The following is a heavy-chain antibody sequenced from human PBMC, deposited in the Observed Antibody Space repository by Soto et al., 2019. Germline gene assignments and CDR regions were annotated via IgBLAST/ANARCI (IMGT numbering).Heavy chain of an antibody. Sequence: ASVKVSCKASGYTFTSYYMHWVRQAPGQGLEWMGIINPSGGSTSYAQKFQGRVTMTWDTSISTAYMALTRLRSDDTAVYYCARDLAKGGGSAGFDYWGQGTLVTVSS. V-gene: IGHV1-46*01. D-gene: IGHD1-26*01. CDR1: GYTFTSYY. J-gene: IGHJ4*02. CDR2: INPSGGST. CDR3: ARDLAKGGGSAGFDY.